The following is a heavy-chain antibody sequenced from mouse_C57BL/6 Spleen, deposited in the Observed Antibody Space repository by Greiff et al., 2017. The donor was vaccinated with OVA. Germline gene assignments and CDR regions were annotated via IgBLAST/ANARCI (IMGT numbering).Heavy chain of an antibody. D-gene: IGHD4-1*01. Sequence: VQLQQPGAELVKPGASVKLSCKASGYTFTSYWMQWVKQRPGKGLEWIGEIDPSDSYTNYNQKFKGKATLTVDTSSSTAYMQLSSLTSEDSAVYYCARRWDEAWFAYWGQGTLVTVSA. CDR1: GYTFTSYW. J-gene: IGHJ3*01. V-gene: IGHV1-50*01. CDR2: IDPSDSYT. CDR3: ARRWDEAWFAY.